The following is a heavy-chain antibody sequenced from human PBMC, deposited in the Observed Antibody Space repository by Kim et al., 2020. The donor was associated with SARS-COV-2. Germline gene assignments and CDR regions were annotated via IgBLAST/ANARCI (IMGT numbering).Heavy chain of an antibody. CDR1: GFTFSSYA. CDR3: ARDALSRDIVVVVAANYFDY. D-gene: IGHD2-15*01. CDR2: ISYDGSNK. Sequence: GGSLRLSCAASGFTFSSYAMHWVRQAPGKGLEWVAVISYDGSNKYYADSVKGRFTISRDNSKNTLYLQMNSLRAEDTAGYYCARDALSRDIVVVVAANYFDYGGQGTLVTVSS. V-gene: IGHV3-30*04. J-gene: IGHJ4*02.